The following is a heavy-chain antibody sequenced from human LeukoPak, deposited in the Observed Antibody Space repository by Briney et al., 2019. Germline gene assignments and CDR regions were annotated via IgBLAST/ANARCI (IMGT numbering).Heavy chain of an antibody. J-gene: IGHJ4*02. CDR2: IYYSGIT. D-gene: IGHD6-13*01. V-gene: IGHV4-39*02. CDR1: GGSISSSSYY. Sequence: SETLSLTCTVSGGSISSSSYYWGLIRQPPGKGLEWIGCIYYSGITYYNPSLKSRVTISVDTSKNHFSLKLSSVTAADTAVYYCARDSSSWYDYWGQGTLVTVSS. CDR3: ARDSSSWYDY.